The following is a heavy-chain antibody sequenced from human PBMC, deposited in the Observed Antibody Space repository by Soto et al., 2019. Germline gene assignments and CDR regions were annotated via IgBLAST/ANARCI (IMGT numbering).Heavy chain of an antibody. CDR2: INHSGSA. CDR3: ARGECSSNTCSGAILDY. Sequence: YCSWIRKTPRKGLEWIGEINHSGSANYNPSLKSRVTISVDTSLNQFSLRLNSVTAADTAVYYCARGECSSNTCSGAILDYCGRGNLVTVYS. D-gene: IGHD2-2*01. J-gene: IGHJ4*02. CDR1: Y. V-gene: IGHV4-34*01.